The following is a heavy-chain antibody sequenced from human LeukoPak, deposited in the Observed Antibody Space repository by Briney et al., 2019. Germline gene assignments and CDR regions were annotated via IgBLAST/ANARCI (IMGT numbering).Heavy chain of an antibody. CDR3: AKGGSDSWYGGYYFDY. D-gene: IGHD6-13*01. V-gene: IGHV3-23*01. Sequence: AGGSLRLSCAASGFTFSSYAMSWVRQAPGKGLERVSAISGSGGSTYYADSVKGRFTFSRDNSRNTLFLQMNSLRAEDTAVYYCAKGGSDSWYGGYYFDYWGQGTLVTVSS. CDR2: ISGSGGST. CDR1: GFTFSSYA. J-gene: IGHJ4*02.